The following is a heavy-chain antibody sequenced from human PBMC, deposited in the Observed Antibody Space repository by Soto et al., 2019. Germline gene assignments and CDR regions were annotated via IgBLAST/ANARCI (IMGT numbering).Heavy chain of an antibody. CDR2: TRNKANSYTT. CDR1: GFTFSDHY. Sequence: GGSLRLSCAASGFTFSDHYMDWVRQAPGKGLEWVGRTRNKANSYTTEYAASVKGRFTISRDDSKNSLYLQMNSLKTEDTAVYYCAREYYDFWSGYYTGVFDYWGQGTLVTVSS. V-gene: IGHV3-72*01. D-gene: IGHD3-3*01. CDR3: AREYYDFWSGYYTGVFDY. J-gene: IGHJ4*02.